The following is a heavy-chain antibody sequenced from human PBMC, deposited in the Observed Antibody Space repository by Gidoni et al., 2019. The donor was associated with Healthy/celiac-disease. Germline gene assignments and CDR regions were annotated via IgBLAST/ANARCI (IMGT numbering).Heavy chain of an antibody. CDR1: GGPISSYY. V-gene: IGHV4-59*01. CDR2: IYYSGST. D-gene: IGHD5-18*01. CDR3: ARDPPGYSYGWAGYYGMDV. Sequence: QVQLQESGPGLLKPSETLSLTCTVSGGPISSYYWSWIRQPPGKGLEWIGYIYYSGSTNYNPSLKSRVTISVDTSKNQFSLKLSSVTAADTAVYYCARDPPGYSYGWAGYYGMDVWGQGTTVTVSS. J-gene: IGHJ6*02.